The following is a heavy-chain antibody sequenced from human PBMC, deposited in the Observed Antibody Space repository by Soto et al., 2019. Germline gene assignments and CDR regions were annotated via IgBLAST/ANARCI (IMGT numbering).Heavy chain of an antibody. D-gene: IGHD3-3*01. CDR2: IHYSGST. CDR3: ARGHYDFWSGYFATIDY. CDR1: GGSISNYY. V-gene: IGHV4-59*08. Sequence: SETLSLTCTVSGGSISNYYWSWIRQPPGKGLEWIGYIHYSGSTKYNPSLKSRVAISADTSKNQFSLKLSSVTAADTAMYYCARGHYDFWSGYFATIDYWGQGTLVTVSS. J-gene: IGHJ4*02.